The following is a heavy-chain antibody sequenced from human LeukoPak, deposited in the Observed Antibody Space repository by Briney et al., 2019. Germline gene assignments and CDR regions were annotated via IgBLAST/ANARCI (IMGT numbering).Heavy chain of an antibody. CDR2: MFYSGHT. CDR3: ARRNMWGWFDP. D-gene: IGHD1-26*01. Sequence: SETLSLTCTVSGDSISSSTHYWGWIRQPPGRVLEWIGSMFYSGHTYYNPSLKSRVTMSIDTSKNQLSLNLSSVTAADTAVYYCARRNMWGWFDPWGQGTLGIVSS. V-gene: IGHV4-39*01. J-gene: IGHJ5*02. CDR1: GDSISSSTHY.